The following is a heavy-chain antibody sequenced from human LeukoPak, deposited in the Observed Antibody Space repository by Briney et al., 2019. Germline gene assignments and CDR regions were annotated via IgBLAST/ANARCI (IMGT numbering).Heavy chain of an antibody. D-gene: IGHD5-12*01. CDR2: IRLRDGGT. V-gene: IGHV1-2*02. Sequence: ASVKVSCKASGFTYNTYYLYWMRQAPGQGLEWMGWIRLRDGGTIYAQRFQVRFIMTTDPSTNTASMELRSLTSDDTAVYFCARADWVGSGHAGFYSDYWGQGTLVTVSS. J-gene: IGHJ4*02. CDR3: ARADWVGSGHAGFYSDY. CDR1: GFTYNTYY.